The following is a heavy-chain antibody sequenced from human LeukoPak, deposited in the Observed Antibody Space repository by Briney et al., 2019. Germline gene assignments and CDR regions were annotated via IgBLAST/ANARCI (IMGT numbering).Heavy chain of an antibody. Sequence: GGSLRLSCAVSGFTFSSYAMSWVRQAPGEGLEWVSAISGSGGSTYYADSVKGRFTISRDNSKNTLYLQMNSLRAEDTAVYYCAKAPTGYSSGWYLAFDYWGQGTLVTVSS. J-gene: IGHJ4*02. CDR1: GFTFSSYA. V-gene: IGHV3-23*01. CDR3: AKAPTGYSSGWYLAFDY. D-gene: IGHD6-19*01. CDR2: ISGSGGST.